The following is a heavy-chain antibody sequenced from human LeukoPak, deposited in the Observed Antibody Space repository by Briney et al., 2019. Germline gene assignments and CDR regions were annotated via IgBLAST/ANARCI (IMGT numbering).Heavy chain of an antibody. CDR2: IYPGDSDT. CDR3: ARQAYYYDSSGYYNYYYYYGMDV. CDR1: GYSFTSYW. Sequence: GESLKISCKGSGYSFTSYWIGWVRQMPGKGLEWMGIIYPGDSDTRYSPSFQGQVTISADKSISTAYLQWSSLKASDTAMYYCARQAYYYDSSGYYNYYYYYGMDVWGQGTTVTVSS. J-gene: IGHJ6*02. V-gene: IGHV5-51*01. D-gene: IGHD3-22*01.